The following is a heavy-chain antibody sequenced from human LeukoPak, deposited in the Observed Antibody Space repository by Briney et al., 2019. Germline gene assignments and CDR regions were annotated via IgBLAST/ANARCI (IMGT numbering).Heavy chain of an antibody. D-gene: IGHD3-10*01. CDR3: AKNWFGELSPDY. Sequence: GGSLRLSCAASGFTFTTYAMSWVRQAPGKGLEWVSAISGSGGSTYYADSVKGRFTISRDNSKNTLYLQMNSLRAEDTAVYYCAKNWFGELSPDYWGQGTLVTVSS. V-gene: IGHV3-23*01. J-gene: IGHJ4*02. CDR2: ISGSGGST. CDR1: GFTFTTYA.